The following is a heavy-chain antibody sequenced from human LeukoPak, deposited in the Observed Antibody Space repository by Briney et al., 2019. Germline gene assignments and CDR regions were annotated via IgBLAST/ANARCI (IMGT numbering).Heavy chain of an antibody. D-gene: IGHD3-10*01. J-gene: IGHJ6*03. CDR3: ARRVTMVRGIIIIAYYYYMDV. CDR2: ISDSGSA. Sequence: SETLSLTCTVSGSSLSSDYYWGWIRQPPGKGLEWIGSISDSGSAYYNPSLKSRVVISVDPSKKQFSLKLSSVTAADTAIYYCARRVTMVRGIIIIAYYYYMDVWGKGTTVTISS. CDR1: GSSLSSDYY. V-gene: IGHV4-38-2*02.